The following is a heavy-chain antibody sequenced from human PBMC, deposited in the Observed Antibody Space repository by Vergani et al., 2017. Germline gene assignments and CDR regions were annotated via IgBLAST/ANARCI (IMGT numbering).Heavy chain of an antibody. CDR1: GYTFTSYG. CDR2: ISAYNGNT. CDR3: AREKVPAAITYYYYMDV. V-gene: IGHV1-18*01. D-gene: IGHD2-2*01. J-gene: IGHJ6*03. Sequence: QVQLVQSGAEVKKPGASVKVSCKASGYTFTSYGISWVRQAPGQGLEWMGWISAYNGNTNSAQKLQGRVTMTPDTSTSTAYMELRSLGSDDTAVYYWAREKVPAAITYYYYMDVWGKGTTVTVSS.